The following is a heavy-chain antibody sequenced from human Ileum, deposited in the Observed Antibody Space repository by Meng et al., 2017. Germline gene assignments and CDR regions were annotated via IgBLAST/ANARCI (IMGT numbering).Heavy chain of an antibody. CDR3: ARIDYGGNGIEKYYFDY. Sequence: VQLQESGPGLVGPSGTLSLPCAVSGGSISSTYWWTWVRQSAGKGLEWIGEIHHSGSTNYNPSLKSRVTISVDKSKNQFSLNLRSVTAADTAVYYCARIDYGGNGIEKYYFDYWGQGTLVTVSS. CDR2: IHHSGST. D-gene: IGHD4-23*01. V-gene: IGHV4-4*02. J-gene: IGHJ4*02. CDR1: GGSISSTYW.